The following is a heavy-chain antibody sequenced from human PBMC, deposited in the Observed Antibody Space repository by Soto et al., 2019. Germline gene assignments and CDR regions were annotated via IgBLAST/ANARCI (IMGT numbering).Heavy chain of an antibody. CDR1: GYTFTSYG. CDR2: ISAYNGNT. V-gene: IGHV1-18*01. D-gene: IGHD2-15*01. J-gene: IGHJ6*02. Sequence: ASVKVSCKASGYTFTSYGISWVRQAPGQGLEWMGWISAYNGNTNYAQKLQGRVTMTTDTSTSTAYMELRSLRSDDAAVYYCARDLVVVAATHYYYYGMDVWGQGTPVTVSS. CDR3: ARDLVVVAATHYYYYGMDV.